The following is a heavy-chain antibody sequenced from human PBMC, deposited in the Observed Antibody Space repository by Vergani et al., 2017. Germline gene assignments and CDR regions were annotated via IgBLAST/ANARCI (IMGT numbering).Heavy chain of an antibody. CDR1: GVSMKNGCFY. Sequence: QVQLHESGPGLVKPSETLSLICSVSGVSMKNGCFYWTWVRQSAARRLEGMGRVYPSGTTNYNPSLHGRVTIFVDKSKNLLSLRLNSVTAAATAVYYCARGETRTDWFDPWGQGTLVTVSS. D-gene: IGHD3-16*01. CDR2: VYPSGTT. CDR3: ARGETRTDWFDP. J-gene: IGHJ5*02. V-gene: IGHV4-61*02.